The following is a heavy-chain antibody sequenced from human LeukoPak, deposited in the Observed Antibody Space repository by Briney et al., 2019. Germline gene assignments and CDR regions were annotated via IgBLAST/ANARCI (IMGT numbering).Heavy chain of an antibody. Sequence: SETLSLTCTVSGGSISSGSYFWSWIRQPAGKGLEWIGRIYTSGSTNYNPSLKSRVTISIDTSKNQFSLKLSSVTAADTAVYYCASWCFSCYHWFGPWGQGTLVTVSS. CDR3: ASWCFSCYHWFGP. CDR1: GGSISSGSYF. J-gene: IGHJ5*02. V-gene: IGHV4-61*02. CDR2: IYTSGST. D-gene: IGHD2-2*01.